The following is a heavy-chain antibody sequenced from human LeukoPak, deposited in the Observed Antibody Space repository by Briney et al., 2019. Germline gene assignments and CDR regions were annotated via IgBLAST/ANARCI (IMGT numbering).Heavy chain of an antibody. J-gene: IGHJ3*02. CDR2: IVVGSGDT. D-gene: IGHD3-10*01. Sequence: SVKVSCKASGFTFTSSAVQWVRQARGQRLEWIGWIVVGSGDTNSAQKFQERVTITRDMSTRTACMELSSLRSEDTAVYYCGADSMPRGVFSYAFDIWGQGTMVTVSS. V-gene: IGHV1-58*01. CDR3: GADSMPRGVFSYAFDI. CDR1: GFTFTSSA.